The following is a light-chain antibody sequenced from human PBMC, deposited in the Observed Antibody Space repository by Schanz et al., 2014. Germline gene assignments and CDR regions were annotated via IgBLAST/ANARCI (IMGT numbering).Light chain of an antibody. CDR2: DVS. CDR1: SSDVGGYNF. CDR3: CSYAGNKYV. J-gene: IGLJ1*01. V-gene: IGLV2-23*02. Sequence: QSALTQPASVSGSPGQSITISCTGSSSDVGGYNFVSWYQHHPGQAPKLLIYDVSKRPSGVYTRFSGSKSGNTASLTISGLQAEDEADYYCCSYAGNKYVFGTGTKLTVL.